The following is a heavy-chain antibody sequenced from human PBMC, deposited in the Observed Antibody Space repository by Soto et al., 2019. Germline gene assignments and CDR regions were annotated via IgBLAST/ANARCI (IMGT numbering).Heavy chain of an antibody. J-gene: IGHJ6*04. CDR1: GGTFGSYA. CDR3: ARSQGSRTSFEICYYYYYGMDV. V-gene: IGHV1-69*01. D-gene: IGHD2-2*01. CDR2: TIPIPGTA. Sequence: QVQLVQSGAEVKKPGSSVKVSCKASGGTFGSYAISWVRQASGQGLEWMGGTIPIPGTANYAKKFQGRVTIAADESTSTADLGLSRLGSEDTDVCYCARSQGSRTSFEICYYYYYGMDVGSEGTTVTVSS.